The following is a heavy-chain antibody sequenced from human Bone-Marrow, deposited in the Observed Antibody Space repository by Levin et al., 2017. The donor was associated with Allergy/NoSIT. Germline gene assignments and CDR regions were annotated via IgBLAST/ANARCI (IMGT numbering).Heavy chain of an antibody. CDR1: GVTFSSHG. J-gene: IGHJ4*02. CDR2: IWSDGGNR. CDR3: VRDRGVTFFDY. D-gene: IGHD3-10*01. Sequence: AGGSLRLSCAAFGVTFSSHGFHWVRQAPGKGLEWVAMIWSDGGNRYYADSVKGRFTISRDNSKNTVYLEMNSLRAEDTAVYYCVRDRGVTFFDYCGQGTLVTVSS. V-gene: IGHV3-33*01.